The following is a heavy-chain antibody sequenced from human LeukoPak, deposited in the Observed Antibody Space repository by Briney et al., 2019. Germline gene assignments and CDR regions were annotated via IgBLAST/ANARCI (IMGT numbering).Heavy chain of an antibody. CDR2: IYYSGST. V-gene: IGHV4-39*01. D-gene: IGHD2-15*01. CDR3: ARGYCSGGSCKHPGEFDY. Sequence: SETLSLTCTVSGGSISDSDYWGWVRQPPGKGLEWIGTIYYSGSTYYNPSLKSRVTISVDTSKNQYSLKLSSVTAADTAVYYCARGYCSGGSCKHPGEFDYWGQGTLVTVSS. J-gene: IGHJ4*02. CDR1: GGSISDSDY.